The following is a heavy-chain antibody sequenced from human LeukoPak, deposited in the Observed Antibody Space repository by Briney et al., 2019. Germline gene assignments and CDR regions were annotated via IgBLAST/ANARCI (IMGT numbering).Heavy chain of an antibody. CDR3: ARDHNVVVPAARRSYYYYMDV. Sequence: GGSLRLSCAASGFTFDDYGMSWVRQAPGKGLEWVSGINWNGGSTGYADSVKGRFTISRDNAKNSLYLQMNSLRAEDTALYYCARDHNVVVPAARRSYYYYMDVWGKGTTVTVSS. D-gene: IGHD2-2*01. J-gene: IGHJ6*03. V-gene: IGHV3-20*04. CDR2: INWNGGST. CDR1: GFTFDDYG.